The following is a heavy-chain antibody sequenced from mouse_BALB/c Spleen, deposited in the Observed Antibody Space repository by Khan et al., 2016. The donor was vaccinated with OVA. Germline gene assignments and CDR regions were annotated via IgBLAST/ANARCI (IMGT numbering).Heavy chain of an antibody. V-gene: IGHV1S81*02. CDR2: INPSNGGT. J-gene: IGHJ3*01. CDR1: GYTFTSYY. D-gene: IGHD2-1*01. Sequence: QVQLKQSGAELVKPGASVRLSCKASGYTFTSYYLYWVKQRPGQGLEWIGDINPSNGGTNFNEKFKSKATLTVDKSSSTAYMQLSSLTSEDSAVYYCTRSGYGTFAYWGQGILVTVSA. CDR3: TRSGYGTFAY.